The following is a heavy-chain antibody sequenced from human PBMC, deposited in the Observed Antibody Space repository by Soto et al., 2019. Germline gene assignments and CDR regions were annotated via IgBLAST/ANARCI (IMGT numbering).Heavy chain of an antibody. D-gene: IGHD3-10*01. V-gene: IGHV3-48*01. CDR2: ISSSSSTI. J-gene: IGHJ4*02. CDR3: ARGDPLSGSYYWFDY. CDR1: GFTFSSYS. Sequence: EVQLVESGGGLVQPGGSLRLSCAASGFTFSSYSMNWVRQAPGKGLEWVSYISSSSSTIYYADSVKGRFTISRDNAKNSLYLQMNSLRAEDTAVYYCARGDPLSGSYYWFDYWGQGTLVTVSS.